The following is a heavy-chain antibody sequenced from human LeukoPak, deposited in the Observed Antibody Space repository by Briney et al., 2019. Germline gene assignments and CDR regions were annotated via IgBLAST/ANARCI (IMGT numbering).Heavy chain of an antibody. Sequence: SETLSLTCSVSGASFSSSTYYWGWIRQPPGKGLEWIGSIYYSGSTYYNPSLKSRVTMSVDTSKNQFSLKLSSVTAADTAVYYCARHAGGISATGTRPFDYWGQGTLVTVSS. J-gene: IGHJ4*02. CDR3: ARHAGGISATGTRPFDY. V-gene: IGHV4-39*01. CDR1: GASFSSSTYY. CDR2: IYYSGST. D-gene: IGHD6-13*01.